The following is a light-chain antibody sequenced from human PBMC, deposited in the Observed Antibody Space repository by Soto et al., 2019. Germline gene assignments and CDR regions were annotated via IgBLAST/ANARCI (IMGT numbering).Light chain of an antibody. CDR1: QSVASNF. V-gene: IGKV3-20*01. CDR2: GAS. CDR3: QQYATSPLT. J-gene: IGKJ4*01. Sequence: EIVLTQSPGTLSLSPGERATLSCRASQSVASNFLAWYQQKSGQAPRLLISGASRRATGIPDRFSGSGSGTDFTLTISRLEPEDFALYYCQQYATSPLTFAGGAKVEIK.